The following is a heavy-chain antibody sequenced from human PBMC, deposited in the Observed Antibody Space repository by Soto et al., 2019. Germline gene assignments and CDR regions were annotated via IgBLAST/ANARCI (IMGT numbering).Heavy chain of an antibody. CDR2: IYYSGST. CDR1: GFSISSGFYY. J-gene: IGHJ4*02. V-gene: IGHV4-61*01. D-gene: IGHD4-17*01. CDR3: ARDYGDHFDL. Sequence: SETLSLTSTFSGFSISSGFYYLSWIRQHPGKGLEWIGYIYYSGSTYYNPSLKSRVTISVDTSKNQFSLKMGSVTAADTAVYHRARDYGDHFDLWGQGTLVTV.